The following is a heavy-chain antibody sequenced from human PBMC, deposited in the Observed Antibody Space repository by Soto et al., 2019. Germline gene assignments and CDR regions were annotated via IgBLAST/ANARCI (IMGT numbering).Heavy chain of an antibody. D-gene: IGHD3-22*01. V-gene: IGHV1-69*13. CDR2: IIPIFGTA. CDR3: ASPHYYASSGLYYYDYYAMDV. CDR1: GGTFSSYA. J-gene: IGHJ6*02. Sequence: GASVKVSCKASGGTFSSYAISWVRQAPGQGLEWMGGIIPIFGTANYAQKFQGRVTITADESTSTAYMALSSLRSADTAVYYCASPHYYASSGLYYYDYYAMDVCGQGTSVTVSS.